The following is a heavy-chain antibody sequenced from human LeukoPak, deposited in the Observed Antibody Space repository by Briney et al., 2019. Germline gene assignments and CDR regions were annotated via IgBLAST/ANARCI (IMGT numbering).Heavy chain of an antibody. J-gene: IGHJ4*02. CDR1: GGSISSSSYY. Sequence: PSETLSLTCTVSGGSISSSSYYWGWIRQPPGKGLEWIGSIYYSGSTYYNPSLKSRVTISVDTSKHQFSLNLRSTTAADTAVYFCARAWGTTGPPPNYWGQGALVTVSS. V-gene: IGHV4-39*07. D-gene: IGHD3-16*01. CDR2: IYYSGST. CDR3: ARAWGTTGPPPNY.